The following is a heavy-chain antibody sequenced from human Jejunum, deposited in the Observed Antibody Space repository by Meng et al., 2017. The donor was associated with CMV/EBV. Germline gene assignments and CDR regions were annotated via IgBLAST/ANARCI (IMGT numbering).Heavy chain of an antibody. D-gene: IGHD1-26*01. CDR1: GFTFSSYW. CDR2: IKQDGSEK. Sequence: ASGFTFSSYWMSWVRQAPGKGLEWVANIKQDGSEKYYVDSVKGRFTISRDNAKSSLYLQMNSLRAEDTAVYYCARGRVPVGAALNYWGQGTLVTVSS. J-gene: IGHJ4*02. V-gene: IGHV3-7*01. CDR3: ARGRVPVGAALNY.